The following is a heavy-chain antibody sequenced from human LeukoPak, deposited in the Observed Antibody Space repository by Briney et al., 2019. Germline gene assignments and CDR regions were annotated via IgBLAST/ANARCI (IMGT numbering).Heavy chain of an antibody. J-gene: IGHJ4*02. D-gene: IGHD4-17*01. CDR3: ARTTSLTASGYDC. CDR1: GYTFTTYH. CDR2: MNPYNGDR. V-gene: IGHV1-8*03. Sequence: ASLKVSCKTSGYTFTTYHINWVRQATGQGLEWLGWMNPYNGDRGYAQKFQGRLSITSDTSISTAYMELSSLKSDDTAIYFCARTTSLTASGYDCGGQGTLGTVSS.